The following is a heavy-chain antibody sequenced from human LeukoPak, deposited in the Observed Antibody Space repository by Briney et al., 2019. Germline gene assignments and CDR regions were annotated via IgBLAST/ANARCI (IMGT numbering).Heavy chain of an antibody. CDR2: INSGETT. CDR1: GFTFSDYY. J-gene: IGHJ4*02. Sequence: GGSLRLSCAASGFTFSDYYMSWIRQAPGKGLEWVSGINSGETTYYADSVKGRFTISRDNSKNTLYLQMNSLRAEDTAVYYCVRDFSAGIWGQGTLVTVSS. CDR3: VRDFSAGI. V-gene: IGHV3-53*01. D-gene: IGHD1-1*01.